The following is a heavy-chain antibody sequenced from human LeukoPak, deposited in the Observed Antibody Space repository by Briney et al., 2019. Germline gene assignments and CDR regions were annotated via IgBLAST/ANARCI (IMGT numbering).Heavy chain of an antibody. CDR2: INPNNGDT. CDR3: ARVYSSSWYGGSWDY. Sequence: GASVKVSCKASGYTFSGNFMHWVRQAPGQGLEWMGWINPNNGDTNYAQKFQGKVTMTRDTSISTAYMELSRLRSDDTAVYYCARVYSSSWYGGSWDYWGQGTLVTVSS. CDR1: GYTFSGNF. J-gene: IGHJ4*02. D-gene: IGHD6-13*01. V-gene: IGHV1-2*02.